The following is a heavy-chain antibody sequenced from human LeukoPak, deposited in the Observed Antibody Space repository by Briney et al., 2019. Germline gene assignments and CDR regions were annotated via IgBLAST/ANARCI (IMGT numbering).Heavy chain of an antibody. CDR1: GGSISSSSYY. CDR3: ARDTYYYDSSGPVFDY. Sequence: SETLSLTCTVSGGSISSSSYYWGWIRQPPGKGLDWIGSIYYGGSTYYNPSLKSRVTMSVDTSKNQFSLKLSSVTAADTAVYYCARDTYYYDSSGPVFDYWGQGTLVTVSS. D-gene: IGHD3-22*01. J-gene: IGHJ4*02. V-gene: IGHV4-39*07. CDR2: IYYGGST.